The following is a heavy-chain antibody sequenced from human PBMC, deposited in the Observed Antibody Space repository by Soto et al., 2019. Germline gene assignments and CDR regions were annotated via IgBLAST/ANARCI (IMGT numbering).Heavy chain of an antibody. CDR2: INHSGST. Sequence: SETLSLTCAVYGGSFSGYYCTWIRQPPGTGLEWIGEINHSGSTNYNPSLKSRVTISVDTSKNQFSLKLTSVTAADTAVYYCATLPPRIVVVVLPIPSWAQGTLVTVSS. J-gene: IGHJ4*02. D-gene: IGHD2-15*01. V-gene: IGHV4-34*01. CDR1: GGSFSGYY. CDR3: ATLPPRIVVVVLPIPS.